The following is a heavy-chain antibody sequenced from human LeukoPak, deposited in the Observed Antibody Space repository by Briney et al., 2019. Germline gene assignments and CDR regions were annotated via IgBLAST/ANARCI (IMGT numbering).Heavy chain of an antibody. J-gene: IGHJ6*03. CDR2: IIPIFGTA. CDR3: ARQQILEYRYYYYMDV. V-gene: IGHV1-69*06. Sequence: GASVKVSCKASGGTFSSYAISWVRQAPGQGLEWMGGIIPIFGTANYAQKFQGRVTITADKSTSTAYMELSSLRSEDTAVYYCARQQILEYRYYYYMDVWGKGTTVTVSS. D-gene: IGHD3-3*01. CDR1: GGTFSSYA.